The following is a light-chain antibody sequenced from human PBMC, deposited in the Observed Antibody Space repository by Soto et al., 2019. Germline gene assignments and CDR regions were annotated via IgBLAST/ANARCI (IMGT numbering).Light chain of an antibody. CDR3: AAWDDSLRGVV. J-gene: IGLJ3*02. CDR1: SSNVGFNA. CDR2: GNS. Sequence: QSVLTQPHSASGAPGQRVTLSCVGGSSNVGFNAVNWYQQLPGAAPKLLMHGNSQRPSGVPDRFSGSKSGTSASLAIIGLRTEDEADYYCAAWDDSLRGVVFGGGTKLTVL. V-gene: IGLV1-47*02.